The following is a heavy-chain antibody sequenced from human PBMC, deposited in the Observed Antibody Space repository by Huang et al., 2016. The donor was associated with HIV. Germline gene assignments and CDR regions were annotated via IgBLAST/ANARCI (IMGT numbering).Heavy chain of an antibody. Sequence: QVQLVQSGAEVKKPGASVKVSCKASGYIFSTYDTHWVRQAPGQRLEWMGRINAGNGNTKYSQRFQGRVTITRDTAANTAYVELSSLSSEDTGVYYCARGIAAGDYWGQGTLVTVSS. J-gene: IGHJ4*02. CDR2: INAGNGNT. V-gene: IGHV1-3*01. CDR1: GYIFSTYD. CDR3: ARGIAAGDY. D-gene: IGHD6-25*01.